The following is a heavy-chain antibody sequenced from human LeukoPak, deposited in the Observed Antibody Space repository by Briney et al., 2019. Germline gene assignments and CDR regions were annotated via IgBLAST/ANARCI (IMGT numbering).Heavy chain of an antibody. CDR2: ISGSGGST. J-gene: IGHJ4*02. CDR1: GFTFSSYA. CDR3: AKDYRRVVPAAINAY. D-gene: IGHD2-2*02. V-gene: IGHV3-23*01. Sequence: GGSLRLSCAASGFTFSSYAMSWVRQAPGKGLEWVSAISGSGGSTYYADSVKGRFTISRDKSKNTLYLQMNSLRAEDTAVYYCAKDYRRVVPAAINAYWGQGTLVTVSS.